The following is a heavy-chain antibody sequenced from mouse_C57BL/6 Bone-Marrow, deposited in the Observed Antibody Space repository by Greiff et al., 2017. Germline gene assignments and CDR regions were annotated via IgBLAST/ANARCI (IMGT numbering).Heavy chain of an antibody. V-gene: IGHV1-69*01. CDR3: AIISYDYDGFAY. CDR2: IDPSDSYT. J-gene: IGHJ3*01. Sequence: QVQLQQPGAELVMPGASVKLSCKASGYTFPSSWLHLLQQRPGPGLEWIGEIDPSDSYTNYNKKYKGKSTLTVDKSSSTAYMQLSSLTSEDSAVYYCAIISYDYDGFAYWGKGTLVTV. D-gene: IGHD2-4*01. CDR1: GYTFPSSW.